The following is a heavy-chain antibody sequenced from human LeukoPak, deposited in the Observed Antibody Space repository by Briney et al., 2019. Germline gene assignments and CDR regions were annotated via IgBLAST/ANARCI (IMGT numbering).Heavy chain of an antibody. CDR3: ARELYCSSTSCQNDSAGYFDY. Sequence: AGGSLRLSCAASGFTFSSYSMNWVRQAPGKGLEWVSSISSSSSYIYYADSVEGRFTISRDNAKNSLYLQMNSLRAEDTAVYYCARELYCSSTSCQNDSAGYFDYWGQGTLVTVSS. CDR2: ISSSSSYI. CDR1: GFTFSSYS. V-gene: IGHV3-21*01. D-gene: IGHD2-2*01. J-gene: IGHJ4*02.